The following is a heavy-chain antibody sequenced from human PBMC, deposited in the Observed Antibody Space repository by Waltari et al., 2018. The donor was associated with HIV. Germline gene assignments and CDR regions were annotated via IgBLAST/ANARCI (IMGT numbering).Heavy chain of an antibody. Sequence: QEQLEESGGGMVQPGRSLRLSCEASGFTLSHYGMLWVRQVPDKGLEWLAIRWYDGSVAYYADSVKGRFTVSRDNSKNTLYLQMNSLRVDDTAVYFCARDIDLWGPGTLVTVSS. J-gene: IGHJ2*01. V-gene: IGHV3-33*01. CDR3: ARDIDL. CDR2: RWYDGSVA. CDR1: GFTLSHYG.